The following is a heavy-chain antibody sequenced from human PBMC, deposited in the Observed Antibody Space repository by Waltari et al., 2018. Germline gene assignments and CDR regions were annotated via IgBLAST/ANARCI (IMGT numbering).Heavy chain of an antibody. CDR2: MNPNSGNT. Sequence: QVQLVQSGAEVKKPGASVKVSCQASGYTFTSYDINWVQQATGQGLEWMGWMNPNSGNTGYAQKFQGRVTMTRNTSISTAYMELSSLRSEDTAVYYCARGLRFLEWLQVWGQGTLVTVSS. J-gene: IGHJ4*02. D-gene: IGHD3-3*01. CDR1: GYTFTSYD. V-gene: IGHV1-8*02. CDR3: ARGLRFLEWLQV.